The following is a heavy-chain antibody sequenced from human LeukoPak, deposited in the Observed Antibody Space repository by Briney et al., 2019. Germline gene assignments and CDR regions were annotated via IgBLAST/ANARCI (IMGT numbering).Heavy chain of an antibody. CDR2: VDSDGSST. CDR3: ARGITIFGVVNDAFDI. CDR1: GFTFSSYW. V-gene: IGHV3-74*01. J-gene: IGHJ3*02. Sequence: GGSLRLSCAASGFTFSSYWMHWVRQAPGKGLVWVSRVDSDGSSTTYAGSVKGRSTISRDNAKSTLYLQMNSLRAEDTAVYYCARGITIFGVVNDAFDIWGQGTMVTVSS. D-gene: IGHD3-3*01.